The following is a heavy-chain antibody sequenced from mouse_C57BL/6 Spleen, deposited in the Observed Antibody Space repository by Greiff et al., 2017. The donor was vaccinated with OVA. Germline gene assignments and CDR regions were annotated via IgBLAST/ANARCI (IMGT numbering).Heavy chain of an antibody. J-gene: IGHJ2*01. CDR3: ARKLVFDY. CDR2: IYPGDGDT. V-gene: IGHV1-82*01. CDR1: GYAFSSSW. Sequence: QVQLQQSGPELVKPGASVKISCKASGYAFSSSWMNWVKQRPGKGLEWIGRIYPGDGDTNFNGKFKGKATLTADKSSSIAYMQLSSLTSEDSAVYFCARKLVFDYWGQGTTLTVSS. D-gene: IGHD4-1*01.